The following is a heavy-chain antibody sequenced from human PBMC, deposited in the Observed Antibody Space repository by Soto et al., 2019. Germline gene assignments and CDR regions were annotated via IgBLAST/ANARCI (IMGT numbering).Heavy chain of an antibody. J-gene: IGHJ4*02. V-gene: IGHV4-34*01. CDR1: GGSFANYY. D-gene: IGHD6-19*01. CDR3: ARVGRYTSGWYVDYFDY. Sequence: SETLSLTCAVYGGSFANYYWNWIRQPPGKGLEWIGEINYSGSTDYNPSLESRVTISVDTSKNQFSLNLSSVTAADTAIYYCARVGRYTSGWYVDYFDYWGQGTVVTVS. CDR2: INYSGST.